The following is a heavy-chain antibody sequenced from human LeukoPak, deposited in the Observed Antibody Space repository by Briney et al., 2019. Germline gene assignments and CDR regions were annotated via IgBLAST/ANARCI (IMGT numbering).Heavy chain of an antibody. J-gene: IGHJ4*02. Sequence: SETLSLTCTVSGGSISSYYWSWIRQPPGKGLEWIGEINHSGSTNYNPSLKSRVTISVDTSKNQFSLKLSSVTAADTAVYYCARAPITALVGFDYWGQGTLVTVSS. D-gene: IGHD5-18*01. CDR2: INHSGST. V-gene: IGHV4-34*01. CDR3: ARAPITALVGFDY. CDR1: GGSISSYY.